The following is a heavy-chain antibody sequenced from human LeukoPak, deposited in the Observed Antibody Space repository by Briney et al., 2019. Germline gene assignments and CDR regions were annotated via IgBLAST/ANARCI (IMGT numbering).Heavy chain of an antibody. J-gene: IGHJ4*02. D-gene: IGHD4-23*01. V-gene: IGHV3-15*05. CDR1: GFTFSKAW. CDR3: TSSGSRWDYLDY. CDR2: IKTKPEGGTT. Sequence: GGSLRLSCAASGFTFSKAWMIWVRQAPGKGLEWVARIKTKPEGGTTDYAAPVKGRFTISRDDSKNTLYLQMNSLKTEDTAVYYCTSSGSRWDYLDYWGQGTLATVSS.